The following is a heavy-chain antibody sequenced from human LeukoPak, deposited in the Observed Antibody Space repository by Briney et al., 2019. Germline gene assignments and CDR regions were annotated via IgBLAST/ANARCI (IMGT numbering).Heavy chain of an antibody. CDR2: INHSGST. CDR1: GGSFSGYY. J-gene: IGHJ4*02. V-gene: IGHV4-34*01. D-gene: IGHD6-6*01. CDR3: AGMGPGSSSGTLLDY. Sequence: SETLSLTCAVYGGSFSGYYWSWIRQPPGKGLEWIGEINHSGSTDYNPSLKSRVTISVDTSKNQFSLKLSSVTAADTAVYYCAGMGPGSSSGTLLDYWAREPWSPSPQ.